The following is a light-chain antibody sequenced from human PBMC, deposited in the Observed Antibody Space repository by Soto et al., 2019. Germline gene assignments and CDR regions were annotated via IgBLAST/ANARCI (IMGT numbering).Light chain of an antibody. CDR1: QGISSY. CDR2: KAS. J-gene: IGKJ1*01. Sequence: ILMTQSPSSLSASVGDRVTITCRASQGISSYLNWYQQKPGKAPKLLIYKASTLKSGVPSRFSGSGSGTEFTLTISSLQPDDFATYYCQHYNSYSEAFGQGTKVDIK. CDR3: QHYNSYSEA. V-gene: IGKV1-5*03.